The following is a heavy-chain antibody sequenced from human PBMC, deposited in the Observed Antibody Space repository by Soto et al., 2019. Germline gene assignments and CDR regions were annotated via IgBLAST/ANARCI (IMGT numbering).Heavy chain of an antibody. CDR1: GGSFNGYF. J-gene: IGHJ4*02. CDR3: GRAPDKYYFDS. V-gene: IGHV4-34*01. CDR2: IDHGGST. Sequence: SETLSLTCAVYGGSFNGYFWTWIRQPPGKGPEWSGDIDHGGSTNYNPSLKSRVTISVDTSKNQFSLKLRSVTAADMAMFYCGRAPDKYYFDSWGQGTQVTV.